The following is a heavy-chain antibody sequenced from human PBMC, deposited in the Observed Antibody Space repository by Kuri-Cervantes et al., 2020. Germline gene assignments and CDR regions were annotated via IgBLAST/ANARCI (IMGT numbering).Heavy chain of an antibody. CDR3: ATQGIGYQLISLDYYYGMDV. CDR2: INPSGGST. V-gene: IGHV1-46*01. CDR1: GYTFTSYY. J-gene: IGHJ6*02. D-gene: IGHD2-2*01. Sequence: ASVKVSCKASGYTFTSYYMHWVRQAPGQGLEWMGIINPSGGSTSYAQKFQGRVTMTRDTSTSTVYMELSSLRSEDTAVYYCATQGIGYQLISLDYYYGMDVWGQGTTVTVSS.